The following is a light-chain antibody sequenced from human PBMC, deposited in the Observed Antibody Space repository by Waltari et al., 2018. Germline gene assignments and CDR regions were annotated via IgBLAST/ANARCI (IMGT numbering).Light chain of an antibody. CDR3: QQYNNWPPST. CDR2: GAS. J-gene: IGKJ4*01. Sequence: EIVMTQSPATLSVSPGERATLSCRASQSVSSNLAWYQQKPGQAPRLLIYGASTRATGIPARFSGSESGTEFTLTISSLQSEDFAVYYCQQYNNWPPSTFGGGTKVEIK. V-gene: IGKV3-15*01. CDR1: QSVSSN.